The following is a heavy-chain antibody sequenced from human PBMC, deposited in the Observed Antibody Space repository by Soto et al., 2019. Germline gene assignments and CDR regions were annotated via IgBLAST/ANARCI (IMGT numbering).Heavy chain of an antibody. J-gene: IGHJ5*02. D-gene: IGHD3-10*01. Sequence: SETLSLTCAVSGGSISSGDYSWSWIRQPPGKGLEWIGYMFHSGSAYYNPSLKSRVTISVDRSKNQFSLKLTSLTAADTAVYYCARGKRGIRYYGSGTSDWLDPWGQGTLVTVSS. CDR1: GGSISSGDYS. CDR3: ARGKRGIRYYGSGTSDWLDP. V-gene: IGHV4-30-2*01. CDR2: MFHSGSA.